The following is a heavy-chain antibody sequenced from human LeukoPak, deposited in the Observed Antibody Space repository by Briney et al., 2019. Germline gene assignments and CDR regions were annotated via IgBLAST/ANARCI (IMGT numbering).Heavy chain of an antibody. CDR1: GFTFSSYG. D-gene: IGHD3-3*01. CDR3: AKPEALDITTFGVVIDLDFDY. V-gene: IGHV3-30*02. Sequence: GGSLRLSCAASGFTFSSYGMHWVRQAPGKGLEWVAFIRYDGSNKYYADSVKGRFTISRDNSKNTLYLQMNSLRAEDTAVYYCAKPEALDITTFGVVIDLDFDYWGQGTLVTVSS. J-gene: IGHJ4*02. CDR2: IRYDGSNK.